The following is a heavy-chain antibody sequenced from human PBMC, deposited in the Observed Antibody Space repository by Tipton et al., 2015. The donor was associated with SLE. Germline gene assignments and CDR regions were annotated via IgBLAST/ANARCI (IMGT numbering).Heavy chain of an antibody. CDR3: AREGGNSWAFDY. Sequence: SLRLSCAASGFTFSSYSMNWVRQAPGKGLEWVSSISSSSSYIYYADSVKGRFTISRDNAKNSLYLQMNSLRAEDAAVYYCAREGGNSWAFDYWGQGTLVTVSS. CDR1: GFTFSSYS. V-gene: IGHV3-21*03. CDR2: ISSSSSYI. J-gene: IGHJ4*02. D-gene: IGHD4-23*01.